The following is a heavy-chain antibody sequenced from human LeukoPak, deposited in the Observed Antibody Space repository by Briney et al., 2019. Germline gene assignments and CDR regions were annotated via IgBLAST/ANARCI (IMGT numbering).Heavy chain of an antibody. J-gene: IGHJ4*02. CDR2: IVGTGGST. D-gene: IGHD3-9*01. CDR1: GFTFSNYA. V-gene: IGHV3-23*01. CDR3: AKWGDYDILTGYYDPDY. Sequence: PGGSLRLSCAASGFTFSNYAMSWVRQAPGKGLEWVSAIVGTGGSTYYADSVKGRFTISRDNSKNTLYLQMNSLRAEDTAVYYCAKWGDYDILTGYYDPDYWGQGTLVTVSS.